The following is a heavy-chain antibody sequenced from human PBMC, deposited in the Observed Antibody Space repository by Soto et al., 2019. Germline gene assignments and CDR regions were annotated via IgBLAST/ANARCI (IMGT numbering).Heavy chain of an antibody. CDR2: ISVTSGSI. CDR3: VRDHIWAFDF. J-gene: IGHJ3*01. CDR1: GFTFSSFA. D-gene: IGHD2-21*01. Sequence: EVQLVESGGGLVQPGGSLRISCAASGFTFSSFALNWVRQAPGKGLEWISYISVTSGSIFYADSVKGRFTISRDDARNSLYLQMNTLRDEDTAVYFCVRDHIWAFDFWGLGTMVTVSS. V-gene: IGHV3-48*02.